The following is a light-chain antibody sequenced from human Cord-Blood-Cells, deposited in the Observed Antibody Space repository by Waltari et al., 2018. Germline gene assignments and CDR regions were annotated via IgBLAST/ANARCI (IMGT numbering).Light chain of an antibody. Sequence: DIVMTQSPDSLAVSLGERATINCKSSQSVLYSTKNKNYLDWYQQKPGQPPKLLIYGASTRVSGVPDRFSGSGSGTDFTLTISRLQAEDVAVYYCQQYYSTPYTFGRGTKLEIK. CDR3: QQYYSTPYT. J-gene: IGKJ2*01. CDR2: GAS. V-gene: IGKV4-1*01. CDR1: QSVLYSTKNKNY.